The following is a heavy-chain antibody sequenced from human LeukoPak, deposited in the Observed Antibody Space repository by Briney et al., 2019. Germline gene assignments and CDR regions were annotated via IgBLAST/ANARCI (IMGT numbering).Heavy chain of an antibody. J-gene: IGHJ6*03. CDR2: ISSSGSTI. CDR1: GFTFSSYE. D-gene: IGHD1-26*01. Sequence: PGGSLRLSCAASGFTFSSYEMNWVRQAPGKGLEWVSYISSSGSTIYYADSVKGRFTISRDNAKNSLYLQMNSLRAEDTAVYYCARDSIVGALEEDYYMDVWGKGTTVTVSS. V-gene: IGHV3-48*03. CDR3: ARDSIVGALEEDYYMDV.